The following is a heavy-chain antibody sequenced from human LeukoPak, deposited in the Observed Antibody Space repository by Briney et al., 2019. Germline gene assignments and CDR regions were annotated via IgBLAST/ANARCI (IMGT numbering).Heavy chain of an antibody. J-gene: IGHJ3*02. Sequence: SETLSLTCTVSGGSISSYYWSWIRQPAGKGPEWIGRIYTSGSTNYNPSLKSRVTMSVDTSKNQFSLKLSSVTAADTAVYYCARDGYYYDSSGYYCEAFDIWGQGTMVTVSS. CDR1: GGSISSYY. CDR2: IYTSGST. D-gene: IGHD3-22*01. CDR3: ARDGYYYDSSGYYCEAFDI. V-gene: IGHV4-4*07.